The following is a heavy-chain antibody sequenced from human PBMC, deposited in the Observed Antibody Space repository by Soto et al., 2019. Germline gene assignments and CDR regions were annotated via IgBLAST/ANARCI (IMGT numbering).Heavy chain of an antibody. CDR2: ISGSVGST. D-gene: IGHD3-3*01. J-gene: IGHJ4*02. CDR3: AKDGNVYYDFWSGYRSEAFDY. CDR1: GFTFSSYA. V-gene: IGHV3-23*01. Sequence: GGSLRLSCAASGFTFSSYAMSWVRQAPGKGLEWVSAISGSVGSTYYADSVKGRFTISRDNSKNTLYLQMNSLRAEDTAVYYCAKDGNVYYDFWSGYRSEAFDYWGQGTLVTVSS.